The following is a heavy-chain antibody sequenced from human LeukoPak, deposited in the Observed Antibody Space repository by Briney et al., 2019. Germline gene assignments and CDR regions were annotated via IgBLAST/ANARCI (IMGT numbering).Heavy chain of an antibody. J-gene: IGHJ4*02. CDR2: IIPIFGTA. V-gene: IGHV1-69*05. CDR3: ARQSNPYCSSTSCYPDY. CDR1: GGTFSSYA. Sequence: SVKVSCKASGGTFSSYAISWVRQAPGQGLEWMGGIIPIFGTANYAQKFQGRVTITTDESTSTAYMELSSLRSEDTAVYYCARQSNPYCSSTSCYPDYWGQGTLVTVSS. D-gene: IGHD2-2*01.